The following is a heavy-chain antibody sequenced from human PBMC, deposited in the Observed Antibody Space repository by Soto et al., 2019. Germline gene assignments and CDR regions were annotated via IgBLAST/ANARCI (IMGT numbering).Heavy chain of an antibody. CDR3: AKGAYYDYIWGSYRYPPGDAFDI. CDR1: GFTFSSYG. V-gene: IGHV3-30*18. D-gene: IGHD3-16*02. Sequence: ESGGGVVQPGRSLRLSCAASGFTFSSYGMHWVRQAPGKGLEWVAVISYDGSNKYYADSVKGRFTISRDNSKNTLYLQMNSLRAEDTAVYYCAKGAYYDYIWGSYRYPPGDAFDIWGQGTMVTVSS. J-gene: IGHJ3*02. CDR2: ISYDGSNK.